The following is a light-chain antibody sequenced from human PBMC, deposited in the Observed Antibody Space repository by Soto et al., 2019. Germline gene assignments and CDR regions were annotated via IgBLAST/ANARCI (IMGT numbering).Light chain of an antibody. CDR3: SSYTSSNTLV. Sequence: QSALTQPASVSGSPGQSITIYCTGTSSDVGGYNSVSWYQQHPGKAPKLMIYDVSNRPSGVSDRFSGSKSGNTASLTISGLHTEDEADYYCSSYTSSNTLVFGGGTKLTVL. CDR2: DVS. J-gene: IGLJ2*01. CDR1: SSDVGGYNS. V-gene: IGLV2-14*01.